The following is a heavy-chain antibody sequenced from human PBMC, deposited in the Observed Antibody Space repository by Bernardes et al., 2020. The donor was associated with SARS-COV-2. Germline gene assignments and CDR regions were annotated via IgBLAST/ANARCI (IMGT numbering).Heavy chain of an antibody. CDR2: ISGSGGST. CDR3: AKWNTDIVVVVAAPDAEYCQH. J-gene: IGHJ1*01. V-gene: IGHV3-23*01. D-gene: IGHD2-15*01. Sequence: GGSLRLSCAASGFTFSSYAMSWVRQAPGKGLEWVSAISGSGGSTYYADSVKGRFTISRDNSKNTLYLQMNSLRAEDTAVYYCAKWNTDIVVVVAAPDAEYCQHWGQGTLVTVSS. CDR1: GFTFSSYA.